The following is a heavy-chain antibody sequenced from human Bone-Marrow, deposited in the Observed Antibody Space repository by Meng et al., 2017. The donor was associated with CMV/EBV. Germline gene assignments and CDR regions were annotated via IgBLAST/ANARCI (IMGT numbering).Heavy chain of an antibody. CDR3: ARGGRYAVFDP. D-gene: IGHD1-1*01. CDR2: INHSGST. J-gene: IGHJ5*02. CDR1: GGSFSGCY. Sequence: LRPSCAVYGGSFSGCYWSWIRQPPGKGREWNGEINHSGSTNYNPSLKSRVTISVDTSKNQFSLKLSSVTAADTAVYYCARGGRYAVFDPWGQGTLVTVSS. V-gene: IGHV4-34*01.